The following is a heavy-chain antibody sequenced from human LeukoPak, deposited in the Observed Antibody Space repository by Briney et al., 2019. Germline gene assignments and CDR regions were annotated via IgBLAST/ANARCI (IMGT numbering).Heavy chain of an antibody. CDR3: ARGRWELRFDI. CDR1: GFTFSSYA. CDR2: ISGSGGST. D-gene: IGHD1-26*01. V-gene: IGHV3-23*01. Sequence: GGSLRLSCAASGFTFSSYAMSWVRQAPGKGLEWVSAISGSGGSTYHADSVKGRFTISRDNSKNTLYLQMNSLRAEDTAVYYCARGRWELRFDIWGQGTMVIVSS. J-gene: IGHJ3*02.